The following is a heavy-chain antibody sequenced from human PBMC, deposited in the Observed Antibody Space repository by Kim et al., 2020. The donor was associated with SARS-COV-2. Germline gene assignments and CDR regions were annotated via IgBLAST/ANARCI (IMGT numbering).Heavy chain of an antibody. D-gene: IGHD3-3*01. J-gene: IGHJ5*02. CDR3: ARDDVGRENEFGNTIFVNWFDP. V-gene: IGHV1-69*13. CDR2: IIPIFGTA. Sequence: SVKVSCKASGGTFSSYAISWVRQAPGQGLEWMGGIIPIFGTANYAQKFQGRVTITADESTSSAYMELSSLRSEDTAVYYCARDDVGRENEFGNTIFVNWFDPWGQGTLVTVSS. CDR1: GGTFSSYA.